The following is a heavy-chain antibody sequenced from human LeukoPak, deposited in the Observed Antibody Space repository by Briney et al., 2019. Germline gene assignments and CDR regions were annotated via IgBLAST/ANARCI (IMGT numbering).Heavy chain of an antibody. J-gene: IGHJ5*02. CDR1: GFTFSNYE. CDR3: ARVGYSYGHGWFDP. D-gene: IGHD5-18*01. V-gene: IGHV3-48*03. Sequence: GGSLRLSCAASGFTFSNYEMNWVRQAPGKGLEWVSYITTSGSTIYYADSVKGRFTISRDNAKNSLYLQMNSLRAEDTAVYYCARVGYSYGHGWFDPWGQGTLVTVSS. CDR2: ITTSGSTI.